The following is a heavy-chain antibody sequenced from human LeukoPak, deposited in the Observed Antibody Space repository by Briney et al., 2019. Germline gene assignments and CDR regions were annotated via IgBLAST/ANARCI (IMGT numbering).Heavy chain of an antibody. CDR3: ARRGAILTGYYLWGSYYYCGMDV. Sequence: GGSLRLSCAASGFTFSSYWMHWVRQAPGKGLVWVSRINSDGSSTSYADSVKGRFTISRDNAKNTLYLQMNSLRAEDTAVYYCARRGAILTGYYLWGSYYYCGMDVWGQGTTVTVSS. J-gene: IGHJ6*02. D-gene: IGHD3-9*01. V-gene: IGHV3-74*01. CDR2: INSDGSST. CDR1: GFTFSSYW.